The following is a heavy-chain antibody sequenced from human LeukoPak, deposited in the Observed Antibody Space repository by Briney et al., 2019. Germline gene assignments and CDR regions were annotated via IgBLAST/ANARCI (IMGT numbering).Heavy chain of an antibody. V-gene: IGHV3-21*01. J-gene: IGHJ3*02. Sequence: GGSLRLSCAASGFTFSSYAMTWVRQAPGKGLEWVSSITSSSSYIYYADSVEGRFTISRDNAKNSLYLQMNSLRAEDTAVYYCARDMALGAAGNFHAFDIWGQGTMVTVS. CDR1: GFTFSSYA. D-gene: IGHD6-13*01. CDR3: ARDMALGAAGNFHAFDI. CDR2: ITSSSSYI.